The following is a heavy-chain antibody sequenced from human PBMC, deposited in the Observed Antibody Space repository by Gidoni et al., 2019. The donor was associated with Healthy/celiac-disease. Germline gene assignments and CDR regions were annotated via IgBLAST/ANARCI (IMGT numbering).Heavy chain of an antibody. Sequence: QVQLQESGPGLVKPSETLSLTCTVSGGSVSSGSYYWSWIRQPPGKGLEWIGYIYYSGSTNYHPSLKSRVTISVDTSKNQFSLKLSSVTAADTAVYYCARDSIGNGFDYWGQGTLVTVSS. J-gene: IGHJ4*02. CDR3: ARDSIGNGFDY. V-gene: IGHV4-61*01. CDR2: IYYSGST. CDR1: GGSVSSGSYY. D-gene: IGHD1-1*01.